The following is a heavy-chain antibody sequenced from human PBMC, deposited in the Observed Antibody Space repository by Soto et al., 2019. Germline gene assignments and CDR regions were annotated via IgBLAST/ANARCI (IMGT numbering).Heavy chain of an antibody. CDR1: GYTFTSYW. J-gene: IGHJ3*02. CDR3: ARGYDSSGYFAFDI. V-gene: IGHV5-10-1*01. CDR2: IDPSDSYN. Sequence: PGESLKISCKGSGYTFTSYWITRVRQMPGKGLEWMGRIDPSDSYNNYSPSFQGHVTISADKSIRTAYLQWSSLKASDTAMYYCARGYDSSGYFAFDIWGQGTKVTVSS. D-gene: IGHD3-22*01.